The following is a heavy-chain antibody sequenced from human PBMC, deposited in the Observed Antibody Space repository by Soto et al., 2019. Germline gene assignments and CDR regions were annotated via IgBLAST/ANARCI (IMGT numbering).Heavy chain of an antibody. J-gene: IGHJ4*02. CDR1: GESISSSSYY. D-gene: IGHD2-21*02. CDR3: ARQRTTVVTQAYFDH. Sequence: SETLSLTCIVSGESISSSSYYWGWIRQPPGKGLEWIGSIYYSGRTYYNPSFKSRVTISIDTSKNQYSLKLSSVTATDTAVYYCARQRTTVVTQAYFDHWGQGALVTVSS. V-gene: IGHV4-39*01. CDR2: IYYSGRT.